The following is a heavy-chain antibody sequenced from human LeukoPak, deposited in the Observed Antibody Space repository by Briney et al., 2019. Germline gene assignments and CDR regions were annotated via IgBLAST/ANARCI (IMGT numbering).Heavy chain of an antibody. V-gene: IGHV3-23*01. Sequence: PGGSLRLSCAASGFTFSSYGMSWVRQAPGKGLEWVSAISGSGGSTYYADSVKGRFTISRDNSKNTLYLQMNSLRAEDTAVYYCARLTSTIPDAFDIWGQGTMVTVSS. CDR1: GFTFSSYG. CDR2: ISGSGGST. J-gene: IGHJ3*02. D-gene: IGHD3-3*01. CDR3: ARLTSTIPDAFDI.